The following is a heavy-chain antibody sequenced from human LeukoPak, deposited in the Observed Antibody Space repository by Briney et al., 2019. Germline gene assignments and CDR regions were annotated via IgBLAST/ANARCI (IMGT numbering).Heavy chain of an antibody. D-gene: IGHD3-16*01. CDR3: ARDGGLGLDYFDY. CDR2: TYYRSKWFN. Sequence: SQTLSLTCVISGDSVSSNSAAWNWVRQSPSRGLEWLGRTYYRSKWFNDYSISVKSRITVNPDTSKNQFSLQLTSVTPEDTAVYYCARDGGLGLDYFDYWGQGTLVTVSS. V-gene: IGHV6-1*01. CDR1: GDSVSSNSAA. J-gene: IGHJ4*02.